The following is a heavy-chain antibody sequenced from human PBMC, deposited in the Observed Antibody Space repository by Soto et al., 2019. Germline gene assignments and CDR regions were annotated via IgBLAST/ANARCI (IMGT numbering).Heavy chain of an antibody. Sequence: QVQLQESGPGLVKPSETLSLTCTVSGGSISSYYWSWIRQPPGKGLEWIGYIYYSGSTNYNPSLKSRVTXXVXTXXNQFSLKLSSVTAADTAVYYCARDSSGYYYHYFDYWGQGTLVTVSS. D-gene: IGHD3-22*01. CDR2: IYYSGST. V-gene: IGHV4-59*01. CDR1: GGSISSYY. CDR3: ARDSSGYYYHYFDY. J-gene: IGHJ4*02.